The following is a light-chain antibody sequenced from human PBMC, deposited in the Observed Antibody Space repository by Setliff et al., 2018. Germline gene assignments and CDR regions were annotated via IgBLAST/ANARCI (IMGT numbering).Light chain of an antibody. CDR3: NAYASDTTYV. CDR2: GVS. J-gene: IGLJ1*01. V-gene: IGLV2-14*03. CDR1: SSDVGSYDL. Sequence: QSALAQPASVSGSPGQSITISCSGTSSDVGSYDLVSWYQQHPGKAPKLIIYGVSDQPSGVSSRFSGSKSGNTAYLTISGLQTGDEAEYYCNAYASDTTYVFGSGTKVTVL.